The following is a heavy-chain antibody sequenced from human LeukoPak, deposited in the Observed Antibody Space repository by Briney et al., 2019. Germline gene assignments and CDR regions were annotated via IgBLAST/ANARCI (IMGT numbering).Heavy chain of an antibody. CDR1: GGSISSYY. Sequence: PSETLSLTCTVSGGSISSYYWSWIRQPPGKGLEWIGYIYYSGSTNYNPSLKSRVTISVDKPKNQFSLKLSSVTAADTAVYYCASSTYYGSGSHKYNWFDPWGQGTLVTVSS. CDR2: IYYSGST. V-gene: IGHV4-59*12. J-gene: IGHJ5*02. CDR3: ASSTYYGSGSHKYNWFDP. D-gene: IGHD3-10*01.